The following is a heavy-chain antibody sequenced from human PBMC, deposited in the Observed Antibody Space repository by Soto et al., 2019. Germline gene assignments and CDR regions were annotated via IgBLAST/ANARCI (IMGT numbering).Heavy chain of an antibody. CDR3: VRDSQDDYYYYGMDV. J-gene: IGHJ6*02. Sequence: PGGSLRLSCAASGFTFSSYGMSWVRQAPGKGLEWVSAISGSGGSTYYADSVKGRFTISRDNSKNTLYLQMNSLRADDTAVYYCVRDSQDDYYYYGMDVWGQGTTVTVSS. CDR2: ISGSGGST. V-gene: IGHV3-23*01. CDR1: GFTFSSYG.